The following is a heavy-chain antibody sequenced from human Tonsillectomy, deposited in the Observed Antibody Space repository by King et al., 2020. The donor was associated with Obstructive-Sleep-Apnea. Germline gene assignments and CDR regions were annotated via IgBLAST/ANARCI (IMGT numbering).Heavy chain of an antibody. V-gene: IGHV3-15*01. CDR1: GFTFSNAW. CDR2: IKSKTDGGTT. J-gene: IGHJ6*02. D-gene: IGHD2/OR15-2a*01. CDR3: TTDLLSFYYYGMDV. Sequence: QLVQSGGGLVKPGGSLRLSCAASGFTFSNAWMSWVRQAPGKGLEWVGRIKSKTDGGTTDYAAPVKGRFTISRDDSKNTLYLQMNSLKTEDTAVYYCTTDLLSFYYYGMDVWGQGTTVTVSS.